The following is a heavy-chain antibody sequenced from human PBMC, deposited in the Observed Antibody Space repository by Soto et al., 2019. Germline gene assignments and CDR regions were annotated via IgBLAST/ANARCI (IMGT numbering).Heavy chain of an antibody. J-gene: IGHJ6*02. CDR1: GTSITSPSYY. V-gene: IGHV4-39*01. CDR2: FYYSGST. CDR3: ARSVGDSYYGMDV. D-gene: IGHD1-26*01. Sequence: SETMSLTCTVSGTSITSPSYYWGWIRQPPGKGLEWIGNFYYSGSTYYNPSLRSRVTISVDASKNQFSVKVSSVTATDTAVYYCARSVGDSYYGMDVWGQGTTVT.